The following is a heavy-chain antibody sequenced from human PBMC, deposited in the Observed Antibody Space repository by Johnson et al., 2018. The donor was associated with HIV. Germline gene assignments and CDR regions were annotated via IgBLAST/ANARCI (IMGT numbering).Heavy chain of an antibody. CDR3: GSLGDGHQKGAFEI. J-gene: IGHJ3*02. Sequence: VQLVESGGDLVQPGGSLRLSCIGSGFTFSHNWMSWVRQAPEKGPEWVANINHDVSAIHYVDSVKGRFTISRDNAKRSLFLQMNSLRVEDTAVYFCGSLGDGHQKGAFEIWGHGTMVTVSS. V-gene: IGHV3-7*01. CDR1: GFTFSHNW. CDR2: INHDVSAI. D-gene: IGHD3-16*01.